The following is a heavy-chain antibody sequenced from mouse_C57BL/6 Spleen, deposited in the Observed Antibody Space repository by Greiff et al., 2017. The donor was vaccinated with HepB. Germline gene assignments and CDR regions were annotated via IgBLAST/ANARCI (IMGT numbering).Heavy chain of an antibody. CDR3: ARGGDYGVAY. Sequence: VKLMESGAELVRPGTSVKVSCKASGYAFTNYLIEWVKQRPGQGLEWIGVINPGSGGTNYNEKFKGKATLTADKSSSTAYMQLSSLTSEDSAVDFCARGGDYGVAYWGQGTLVTVSA. V-gene: IGHV1-54*01. J-gene: IGHJ3*01. CDR2: INPGSGGT. D-gene: IGHD1-1*01. CDR1: GYAFTNYL.